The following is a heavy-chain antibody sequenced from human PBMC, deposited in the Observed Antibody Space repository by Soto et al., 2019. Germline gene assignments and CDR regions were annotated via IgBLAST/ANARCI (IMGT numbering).Heavy chain of an antibody. D-gene: IGHD4-17*01. CDR2: ISYDGSNK. CDR1: GFTFSSYG. V-gene: IGHV3-30*18. J-gene: IGHJ4*02. CDR3: VKGPTVVTPILICDY. Sequence: PGGSLRLSCAASGFTFSSYGMHWVRQAPGKGLEWVAVISYDGSNKYYADSVKGRFTISRDNSKNTLYLQMNSLRAEDTAVYYCVKGPTVVTPILICDYWGQGTLVTVSS.